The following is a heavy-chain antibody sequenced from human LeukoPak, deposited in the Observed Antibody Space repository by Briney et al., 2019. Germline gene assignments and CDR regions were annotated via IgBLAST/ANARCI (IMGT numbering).Heavy chain of an antibody. CDR3: ARVGGGIDY. V-gene: IGHV4-61*02. CDR1: GGPISSGSYY. J-gene: IGHJ4*02. CDR2: ISTSGST. Sequence: SETLSLTCTVSGGPISSGSYYWSWIRQPAGKGLEYIGRISTSGSTNYNPSLKSRVTISVDTSKNQFSLKLSSVTAADTAVYYCARVGGGIDYWGQGTLVTVSS. D-gene: IGHD3-16*01.